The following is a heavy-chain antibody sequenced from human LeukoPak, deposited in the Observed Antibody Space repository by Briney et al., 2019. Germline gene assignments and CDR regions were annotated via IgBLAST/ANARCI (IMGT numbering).Heavy chain of an antibody. J-gene: IGHJ6*04. V-gene: IGHV1-24*01. CDR3: ATDARVSSGRDGGRDV. Sequence: ASVTVSCKVSGYTLTELSMHWVRQAPGKGLEWMGGFDPEDGETIYAQKFQGRVTMTEDTSTDTAYMELSSLRSEDTGVYYCATDARVSSGRDGGRDVCGKGTTVAVCS. CDR2: FDPEDGET. CDR1: GYTLTELS. D-gene: IGHD5-24*01.